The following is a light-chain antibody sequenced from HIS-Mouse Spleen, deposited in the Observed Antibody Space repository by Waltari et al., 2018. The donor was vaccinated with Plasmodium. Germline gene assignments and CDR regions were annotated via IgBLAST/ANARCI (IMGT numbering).Light chain of an antibody. CDR3: QQYNNWSFT. Sequence: IVMTQSPATLPVSPGDRATLSCRASQSVSSNLAWYQQKPGQAPRLLIYGASTRATGIPARFSGSGSGTEFTLTISSLQSEDFAVYYCQQYNNWSFTFGPGTKVDIK. CDR1: QSVSSN. CDR2: GAS. V-gene: IGKV3-15*01. J-gene: IGKJ3*01.